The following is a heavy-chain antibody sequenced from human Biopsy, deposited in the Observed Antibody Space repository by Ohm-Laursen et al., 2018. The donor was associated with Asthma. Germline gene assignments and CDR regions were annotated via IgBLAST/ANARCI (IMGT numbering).Heavy chain of an antibody. Sequence: SLRLSCSASGSTFGDYWMSWVRQVPGKGLEWVANIKHDGTEKNHVDSLKGRFTISRDNAKNSLYPQMNSLRAEDTAVYYCARTFHFWSPYHAEHYQLWGQGTLVTVPS. D-gene: IGHD3-3*02. CDR1: GSTFGDYW. V-gene: IGHV3-7*01. J-gene: IGHJ1*01. CDR2: IKHDGTEK. CDR3: ARTFHFWSPYHAEHYQL.